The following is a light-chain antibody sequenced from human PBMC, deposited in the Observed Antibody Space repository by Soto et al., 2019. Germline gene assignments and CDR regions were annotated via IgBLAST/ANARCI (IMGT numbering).Light chain of an antibody. Sequence: EIVLTQSPGTLSLSPGERATFSCRASQSVSSNYLAWYQQKPGQSPRLLIYSASTRAPGIPDRFSGSGSGTDFTLTISRLEPEDFAVYYCQHYGSSPSTFGRGTKVDIK. V-gene: IGKV3-20*01. CDR3: QHYGSSPST. CDR1: QSVSSNY. CDR2: SAS. J-gene: IGKJ1*01.